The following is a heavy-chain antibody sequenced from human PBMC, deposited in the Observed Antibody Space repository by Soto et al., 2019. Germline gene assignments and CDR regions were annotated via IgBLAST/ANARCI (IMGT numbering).Heavy chain of an antibody. CDR3: ARVPGGWLENPFFDY. Sequence: PGGSLRLSCAASGFTFSSYAMHWVRQAPGKGLEWVAVISYDGNNKYYADSVKGRFTISRDNSKNTLYLQMNSLRTEDTAVFYCARVPGGWLENPFFDYWGQGTLVTVSS. CDR2: ISYDGNNK. D-gene: IGHD5-18*01. CDR1: GFTFSSYA. J-gene: IGHJ4*02. V-gene: IGHV3-30-3*01.